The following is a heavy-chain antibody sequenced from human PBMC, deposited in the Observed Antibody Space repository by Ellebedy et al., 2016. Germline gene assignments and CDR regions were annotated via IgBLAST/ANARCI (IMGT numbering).Heavy chain of an antibody. CDR2: IYSGGST. CDR1: GFTFSSYS. CDR3: ARDPRLWFGEFRAFDI. J-gene: IGHJ3*02. V-gene: IGHV3-66*01. D-gene: IGHD3-10*01. Sequence: GGSLRLSCAASGFTFSSYSMSWVRQAPGKGLEWVSVIYSGGSTYYADSVKGRFTISRDNSKNTLYLQMNSLRAEDTAVYYCARDPRLWFGEFRAFDIWGQGTMVTVSS.